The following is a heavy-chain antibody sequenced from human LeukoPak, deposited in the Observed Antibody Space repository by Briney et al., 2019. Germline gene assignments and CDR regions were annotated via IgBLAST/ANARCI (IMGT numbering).Heavy chain of an antibody. CDR2: IYHGGST. V-gene: IGHV4-38-2*02. Sequence: PSETLSLTCTVSGYSISSGYYWGWIRQSPGKGLEWVGSIYHGGSTYYNPSLRSRVIVSVDTSKNHFSLKMSSVTAADTAFYYCARIYSSGWYHWFDSWGQGTLVTVSS. CDR1: GYSISSGYY. CDR3: ARIYSSGWYHWFDS. D-gene: IGHD6-19*01. J-gene: IGHJ5*01.